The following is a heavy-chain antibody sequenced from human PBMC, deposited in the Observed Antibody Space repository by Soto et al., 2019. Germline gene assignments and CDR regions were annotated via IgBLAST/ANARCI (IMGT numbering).Heavy chain of an antibody. CDR2: IDAGNGYT. CDR3: TAWFGEFFYTMDV. J-gene: IGHJ6*02. D-gene: IGHD3-10*01. V-gene: IGHV1-3*01. Sequence: QVQLVQSGAEVKKPGASVRVSCKASGYTFTTYPIHWVRQAPGQGLEWMGWIDAGNGYTKSSQRVQGRLTITRDTSATTAYMELSSLRSEDTAVYYCTAWFGEFFYTMDVWGQGTTVTVSS. CDR1: GYTFTTYP.